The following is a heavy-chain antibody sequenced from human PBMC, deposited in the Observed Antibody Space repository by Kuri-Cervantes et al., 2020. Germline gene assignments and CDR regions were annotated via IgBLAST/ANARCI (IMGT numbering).Heavy chain of an antibody. D-gene: IGHD6-19*01. Sequence: GESLKISCAASGFTFSSYSMNWVRQAPGKGLEWVSSISSSSSYIYYADSVKGRFTISRDNAKNSLYLQMNSLRAEDTAVYYCASQYSSGWFPWRAPVDGFRGMDVWGQGTTVTVSS. CDR3: ASQYSSGWFPWRAPVDGFRGMDV. CDR1: GFTFSSYS. V-gene: IGHV3-21*01. J-gene: IGHJ6*02. CDR2: ISSSSSYI.